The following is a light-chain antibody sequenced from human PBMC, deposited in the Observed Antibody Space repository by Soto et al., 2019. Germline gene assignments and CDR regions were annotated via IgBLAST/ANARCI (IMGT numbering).Light chain of an antibody. J-gene: IGLJ2*01. V-gene: IGLV2-14*01. CDR2: DVS. CDR1: SSDVGGYNY. CDR3: SSYTSSSTLVV. Sequence: QSVLTQPASVSGSPGQSITISCTGTSSDVGGYNYVSWYQQHPGKAPKLMIYDVSNRPSGVSNRFSGSKSGNTASLTISGLQAEAEADYYCSSYTSSSTLVVFGGGTQLTFL.